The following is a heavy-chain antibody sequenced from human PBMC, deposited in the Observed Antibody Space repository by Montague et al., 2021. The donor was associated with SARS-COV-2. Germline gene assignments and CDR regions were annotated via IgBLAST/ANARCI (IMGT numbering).Heavy chain of an antibody. D-gene: IGHD3-16*01. V-gene: IGHV4-31*03. CDR3: ASFMIQAVPNY. CDR2: IFHSGTT. Sequence: TLSLTCTVSCASISSGGYYWSWIRQHPGKGPEWIGYIFHSGTTYYSPSLESRVTMSVDTSENQFSLKLASVTAADTAVYYCASFMIQAVPNYWGQGTLVTVSS. J-gene: IGHJ4*02. CDR1: CASISSGGYY.